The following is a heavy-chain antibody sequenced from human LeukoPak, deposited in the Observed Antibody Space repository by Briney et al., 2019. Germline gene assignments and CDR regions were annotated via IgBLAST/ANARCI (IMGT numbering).Heavy chain of an antibody. CDR2: IYTSGST. J-gene: IGHJ6*03. D-gene: IGHD6-13*01. CDR1: GGSISSGSYY. Sequence: PSQTLSLTCTVSGGSISSGSYYWSWIRQPAGKGLEWIGRIYTSGSTNYNPSLKSRVTISVDTSKNQFSLKLSSVTAADTAVYYCARKGTQQLVVFRYYYMDVWGKGTTVTVSS. CDR3: ARKGTQQLVVFRYYYMDV. V-gene: IGHV4-61*02.